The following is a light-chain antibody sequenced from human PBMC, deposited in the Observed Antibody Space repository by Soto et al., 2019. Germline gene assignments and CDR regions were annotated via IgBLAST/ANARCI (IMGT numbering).Light chain of an antibody. CDR3: QQYYSYPQT. J-gene: IGKJ2*01. Sequence: AIRMTQSPSSFSASTGDRVTITCRASQGISSYLAWYQQKPGKAPKPLIYAASTLQSGVPSRFSGSGSWTDLTLTLSFLQSEDFATYYCQQYYSYPQTFGQGTKLEIK. V-gene: IGKV1-8*01. CDR1: QGISSY. CDR2: AAS.